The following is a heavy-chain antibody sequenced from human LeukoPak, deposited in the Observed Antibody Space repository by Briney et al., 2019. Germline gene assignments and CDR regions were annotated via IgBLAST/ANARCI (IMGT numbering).Heavy chain of an antibody. Sequence: GGSLRLSCAASGFIFSNYAMSWVRRAPGKGLEWVSTVSGNGGVTHYADSVKGRFTIFRDNSKNTLYLQMNSLRAEDTAAYYCAKDSAPHYYDSSGWFDPWGQGTLVTVSS. CDR2: VSGNGGVT. CDR1: GFIFSNYA. D-gene: IGHD3-22*01. V-gene: IGHV3-23*01. CDR3: AKDSAPHYYDSSGWFDP. J-gene: IGHJ5*02.